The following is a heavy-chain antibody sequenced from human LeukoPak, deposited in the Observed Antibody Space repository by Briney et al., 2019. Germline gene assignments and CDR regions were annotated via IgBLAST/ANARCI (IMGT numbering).Heavy chain of an antibody. D-gene: IGHD1-26*01. V-gene: IGHV3-23*01. CDR2: ISGSGGSI. Sequence: GGSLRLSCAASGFTFSSYAMSWVRQAPGRGLEWVSAISGSGGSIYYADSVKGRSTISRDNSKNTLYLQMNSLRAEDTAVYYCAKGQKWELPLDYWGQGTLVTVSS. CDR1: GFTFSSYA. CDR3: AKGQKWELPLDY. J-gene: IGHJ4*02.